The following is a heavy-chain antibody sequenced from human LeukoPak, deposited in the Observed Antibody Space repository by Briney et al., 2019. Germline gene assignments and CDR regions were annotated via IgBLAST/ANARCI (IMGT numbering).Heavy chain of an antibody. CDR3: ARDAYDSSGYYGY. CDR2: ISYDGSNK. CDR1: GFTFSSYA. J-gene: IGHJ4*02. Sequence: GGSLRLSCAASGFTFSSYAMSWVRQAPGKGLEWVAVISYDGSNKYYADSVKGRFTISRDNSKNTLYLQMNSLRAEDTAVYYCARDAYDSSGYYGYWGQGTLVTVSS. D-gene: IGHD3-22*01. V-gene: IGHV3-30-3*01.